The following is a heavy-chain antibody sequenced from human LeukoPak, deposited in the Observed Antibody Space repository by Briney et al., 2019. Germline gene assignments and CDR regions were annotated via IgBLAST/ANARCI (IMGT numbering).Heavy chain of an antibody. Sequence: GGSLRLSCAASGFTFSSYSMNWVRQAPGKGREWVSYISSSSSTIYYADSVKGRFTISRDNAKNSLYLQMNSLRAEDTAVYYCARGNIAALSAYYYYYMDVWGKGTTVTVSS. D-gene: IGHD6-6*01. CDR2: ISSSSSTI. CDR3: ARGNIAALSAYYYYYMDV. CDR1: GFTFSSYS. J-gene: IGHJ6*03. V-gene: IGHV3-48*01.